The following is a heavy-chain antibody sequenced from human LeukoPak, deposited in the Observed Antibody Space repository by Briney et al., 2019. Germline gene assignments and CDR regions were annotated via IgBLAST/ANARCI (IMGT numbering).Heavy chain of an antibody. CDR2: IYYSGST. CDR3: ARGAGWLIDY. CDR1: GGSISSGGYY. D-gene: IGHD3-16*01. Sequence: SETLSLTCTVSGGSISSGGYYWSWIRQHPGKGLEWIGYIYYSGSTNYNPSLKSRVTISVDTSKNQFSLKLSSVTAADTAVYYCARGAGWLIDYWGQGILVTVSS. V-gene: IGHV4-61*08. J-gene: IGHJ4*02.